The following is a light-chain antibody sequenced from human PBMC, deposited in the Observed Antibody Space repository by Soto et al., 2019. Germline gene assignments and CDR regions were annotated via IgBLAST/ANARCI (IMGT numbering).Light chain of an antibody. CDR3: QHYNSHLCT. CDR2: AAS. Sequence: DIQMTQSPSSLSASVGDRVTITCRASQTISNWLAWYQQKPGRAPKLLIYAASTLESGVPSRFSGRGSGTEFTLTISSLQPDDFATYYCQHYNSHLCTCGQGTKLEIK. V-gene: IGKV1-5*01. CDR1: QTISNW. J-gene: IGKJ2*02.